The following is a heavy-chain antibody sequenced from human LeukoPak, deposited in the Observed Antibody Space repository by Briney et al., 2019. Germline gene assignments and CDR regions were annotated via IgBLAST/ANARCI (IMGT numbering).Heavy chain of an antibody. J-gene: IGHJ4*02. CDR2: ISGSGGST. D-gene: IGHD3-22*01. V-gene: IGHV3-23*01. CDR3: AKVLSRFNYYDSSGYLY. CDR1: GFTFSSYA. Sequence: QPGGSLRLSCAASGFTFSSYAMSWVRQAPGKGLEWVSAISGSGGSTYYADSVKGRFTISRDNSKNTLYLQMNSLRAEDTAVYYCAKVLSRFNYYDSSGYLYWGQGTLVTVSS.